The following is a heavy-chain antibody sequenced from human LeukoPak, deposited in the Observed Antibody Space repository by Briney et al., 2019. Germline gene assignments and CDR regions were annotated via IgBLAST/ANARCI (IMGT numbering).Heavy chain of an antibody. CDR2: FYYSGST. Sequence: SETLSLTCAVYGGSFSGYYWSWIRQPPEKGLEWIGYFYYSGSTYYNPSLKSRVTISVDTSKNQFSLKLTSVTAADTAVYYCARDQLGSDYIWGSYRPVAAFDIWGQGTMVTVSS. CDR1: GGSFSGYY. CDR3: ARDQLGSDYIWGSYRPVAAFDI. D-gene: IGHD3-16*02. V-gene: IGHV4-30-4*08. J-gene: IGHJ3*02.